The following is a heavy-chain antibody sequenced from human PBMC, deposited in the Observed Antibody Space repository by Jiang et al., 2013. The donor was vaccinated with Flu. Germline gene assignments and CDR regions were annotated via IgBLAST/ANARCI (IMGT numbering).Heavy chain of an antibody. V-gene: IGHV3-9*01. CDR1: GFTFDDYA. Sequence: GLVQPGGSLRLSCAASGFTFDDYAIHWVRQAPGQGLEWVSGISWNSGTIGYADSVKGRFTISRDNAKNSLYLQMNSLRPEDTALYYCVKVLYRFYFYTLDVWGQGTTVTVSS. D-gene: IGHD2-8*02. J-gene: IGHJ6*02. CDR2: ISWNSGTI. CDR3: VKVLYRFYFYTLDV.